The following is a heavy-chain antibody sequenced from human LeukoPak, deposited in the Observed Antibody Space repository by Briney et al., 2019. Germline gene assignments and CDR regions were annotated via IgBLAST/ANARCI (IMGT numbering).Heavy chain of an antibody. CDR1: GGTFSSYA. CDR3: ARVGRELGRGYSYGYFDY. Sequence: SVKVSCTASGGTFSSYAISWVRQAPGQGLEWMGRIIPILGIANYAQKFQGRVTITADKSTSTAYMELSSLRSEDTAVYYCARVGRELGRGYSYGYFDYWGQGTLVTVSS. D-gene: IGHD5-18*01. V-gene: IGHV1-69*04. CDR2: IIPILGIA. J-gene: IGHJ4*02.